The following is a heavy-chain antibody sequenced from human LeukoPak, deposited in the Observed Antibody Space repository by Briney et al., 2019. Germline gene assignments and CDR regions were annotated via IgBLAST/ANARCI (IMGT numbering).Heavy chain of an antibody. J-gene: IGHJ4*02. Sequence: GGSLRLSCAASGFTFSSYAMHWVRQAPGKGLEWVAVISYGGSNKYYADSVKGRFTISRDNAKNSLYLQMNSLRVEDTAVYYCAKPSGGYSSSWHYDYWGQGTLVTVSS. V-gene: IGHV3-30-3*02. D-gene: IGHD6-13*01. CDR3: AKPSGGYSSSWHYDY. CDR2: ISYGGSNK. CDR1: GFTFSSYA.